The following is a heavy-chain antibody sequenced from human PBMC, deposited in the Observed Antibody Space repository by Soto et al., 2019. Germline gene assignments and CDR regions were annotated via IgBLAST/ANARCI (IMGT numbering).Heavy chain of an antibody. CDR3: ARRVGFDYGDYGGYYYYGMDV. Sequence: SETLSLTCTVSGGSISSSSYYWGWIRQPPGKGLEWIGSIYYSGSTYYNPSLKSRVTISVDTSKNQFSLKLSSVTAADTAVYYCARRVGFDYGDYGGYYYYGMDVWGQGTTVTVSS. CDR2: IYYSGST. D-gene: IGHD4-17*01. CDR1: GGSISSSSYY. V-gene: IGHV4-39*01. J-gene: IGHJ6*02.